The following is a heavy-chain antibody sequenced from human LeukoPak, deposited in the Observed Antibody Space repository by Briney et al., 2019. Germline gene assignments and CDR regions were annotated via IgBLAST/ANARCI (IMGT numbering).Heavy chain of an antibody. D-gene: IGHD6-19*01. V-gene: IGHV3-7*01. J-gene: IGHJ4*02. Sequence: GGSLRLSCEAYGFAFSSHWMTLVRRAPGKGLEWVANIKEDGSVKHYVDSVKGRFTIFRDNAKNSLYLQMNSLRDEDTALYYCAREDDNRSGWDYWGQGTLVTVS. CDR1: GFAFSSHW. CDR2: IKEDGSVK. CDR3: AREDDNRSGWDY.